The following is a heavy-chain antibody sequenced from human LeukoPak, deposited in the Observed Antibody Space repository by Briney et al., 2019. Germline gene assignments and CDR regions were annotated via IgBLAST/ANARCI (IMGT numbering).Heavy chain of an antibody. J-gene: IGHJ4*02. Sequence: ASVKVSCKASGYTFTSYGISWVRQAPGQGLEWMGWISAYNGNTNYAQKLQGRVTMTTDTSTSTAYMELRSLRSNDTAVYYCARVWLRYSSSNFDYWGQGTLVTVSS. D-gene: IGHD6-13*01. V-gene: IGHV1-18*01. CDR2: ISAYNGNT. CDR1: GYTFTSYG. CDR3: ARVWLRYSSSNFDY.